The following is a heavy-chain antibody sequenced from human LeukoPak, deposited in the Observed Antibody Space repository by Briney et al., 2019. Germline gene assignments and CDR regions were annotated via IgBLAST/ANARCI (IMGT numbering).Heavy chain of an antibody. CDR1: GGSISTRTYY. V-gene: IGHV4-39*07. J-gene: IGHJ4*02. CDR3: TCRSGYFDS. CDR2: IYYSGST. Sequence: PSETLSLTCTVSGGSISTRTYYWGWIRQPPGKGLEWIGSIYYSGSTYYNPSLKSRVTISVDTSKNQFSLKLSSVTAADTAVYYCTCRSGYFDSWGQGTLVTVSS. D-gene: IGHD3-22*01.